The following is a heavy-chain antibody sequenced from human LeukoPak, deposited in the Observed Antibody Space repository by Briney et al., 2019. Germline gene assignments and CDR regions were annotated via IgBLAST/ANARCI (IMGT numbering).Heavy chain of an antibody. CDR2: ISGSGGST. J-gene: IGHJ4*02. Sequence: GGTLRLSCAASGFTFSSYAMSWVRQAPGKGLEWVSSISGSGGSTYYADSVKGRFTISRDNAKNSLYLQMNSLRAEDTAVYYCARGAVAGYFDYWGQGTLVTVSS. CDR1: GFTFSSYA. V-gene: IGHV3-23*01. CDR3: ARGAVAGYFDY. D-gene: IGHD6-19*01.